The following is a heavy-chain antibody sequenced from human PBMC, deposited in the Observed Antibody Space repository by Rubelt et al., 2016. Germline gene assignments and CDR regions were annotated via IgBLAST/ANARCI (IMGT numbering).Heavy chain of an antibody. Sequence: QLQLQESGPGLVKPSATLSVTCTVSGGSISSNAYYWGWIRQPPGKGLEWIGSVYDIVGTYSTPSLPNRSTISVDTSKNQFSRKLSSVTAADTAVDYCARSRIVLVPGFDYWGQGTLVTVSS. V-gene: IGHV4-39*07. J-gene: IGHJ4*02. CDR1: GGSISSNAYY. CDR2: VYDIVGT. D-gene: IGHD2-2*01. CDR3: ARSRIVLVPGFDY.